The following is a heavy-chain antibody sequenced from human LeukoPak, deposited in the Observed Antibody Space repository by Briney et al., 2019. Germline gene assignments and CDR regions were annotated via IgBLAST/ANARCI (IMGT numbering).Heavy chain of an antibody. CDR3: ARDVYYYDSSGYFGRIDT. CDR1: GYTFTSYY. V-gene: IGHV1-46*01. CDR2: SNPSGGST. Sequence: ASVKVCCKASGYTFTSYYMHWVRQAPGQGLEWRGISNPSGGSTSYAQKLQGRVTMTRDTSTSTVYMELSSLRSEDTAVYYCARDVYYYDSSGYFGRIDTWGQGTLVTVSS. J-gene: IGHJ5*02. D-gene: IGHD3-22*01.